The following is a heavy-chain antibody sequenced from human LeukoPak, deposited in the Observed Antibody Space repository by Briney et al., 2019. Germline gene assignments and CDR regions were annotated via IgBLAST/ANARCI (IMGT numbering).Heavy chain of an antibody. V-gene: IGHV1-69*01. Sequence: GSSVKVSCKASGGTFSNFAISWVRQAPGQGLEWMGGIIPIFGTANYAQKFQGRVTITADESTSTAYMELSSLRSEDTAVYYCARDNSHYYDSSGYNYYYYYYMDVWGKGTTVTVSS. CDR3: ARDNSHYYDSSGYNYYYYYYMDV. D-gene: IGHD3-22*01. J-gene: IGHJ6*03. CDR2: IIPIFGTA. CDR1: GGTFSNFA.